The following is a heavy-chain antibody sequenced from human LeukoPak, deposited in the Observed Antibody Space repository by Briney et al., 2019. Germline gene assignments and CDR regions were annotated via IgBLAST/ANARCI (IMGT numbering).Heavy chain of an antibody. CDR1: GFSFSTYA. CDR3: AKDRGSGSYLIED. J-gene: IGHJ4*02. Sequence: GGPLRLSCAASGFSFSTYAMHWVRQAPGKGLEWVAVISYDGFNKYYADSVKGRFTISRDNSRNTLFLQVNSLGTEDTAMYFCAKDRGSGSYLIEDWGQGTLVTVSS. V-gene: IGHV3-30*04. CDR2: ISYDGFNK. D-gene: IGHD3-16*02.